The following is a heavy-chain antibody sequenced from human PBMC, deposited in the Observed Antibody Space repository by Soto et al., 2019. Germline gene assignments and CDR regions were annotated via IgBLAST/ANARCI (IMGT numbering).Heavy chain of an antibody. V-gene: IGHV1-2*02. CDR2: INPNSGGT. CDR3: AGGGSSSPPFFDY. CDR1: GYTFTGYY. J-gene: IGHJ4*02. Sequence: ASVKVSCKASGYTFTGYYMHWVRQPPGQGLEWMGWINPNSGGTNYAQKFQGRVTMTRDTSISTAYMELSRLRSDDTAVYYCAGGGSSSPPFFDYWGQGTLVTVSS. D-gene: IGHD2-15*01.